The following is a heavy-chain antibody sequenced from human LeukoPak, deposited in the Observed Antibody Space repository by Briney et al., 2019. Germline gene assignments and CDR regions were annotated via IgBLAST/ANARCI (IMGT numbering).Heavy chain of an antibody. V-gene: IGHV3-30*18. J-gene: IGHJ4*02. CDR2: ISHDGSKK. D-gene: IGHD2/OR15-2a*01. Sequence: SGGSLRLSCAASGFTFSHYGIHWVRQAPGEGLGWMAVISHDGSKKYYADSVKGRFSMSRDNSNNTLYLQMNSLRVEDTAVYYCAKAGDFYGPGDWGQGTLVTVSS. CDR3: AKAGDFYGPGD. CDR1: GFTFSHYG.